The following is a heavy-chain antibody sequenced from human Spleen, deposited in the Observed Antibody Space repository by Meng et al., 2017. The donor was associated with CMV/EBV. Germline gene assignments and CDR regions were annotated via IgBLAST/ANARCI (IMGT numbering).Heavy chain of an antibody. CDR2: ISNGGSTV. V-gene: IGHV3-11*04. Sequence: GESLKISCAASGFTFSDYYMSWIRQAPGKGLEWVSYISNGGSTVYYAGSVKGRFTISRDNAKNSLYLQINSLRVEDTAVYYCASRGGRGYCSSTSCAYFDYWGQGTLVTVSS. CDR3: ASRGGRGYCSSTSCAYFDY. D-gene: IGHD2-2*01. CDR1: GFTFSDYY. J-gene: IGHJ4*02.